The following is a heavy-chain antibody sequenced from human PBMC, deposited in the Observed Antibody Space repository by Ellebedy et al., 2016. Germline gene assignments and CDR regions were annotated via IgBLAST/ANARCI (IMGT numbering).Heavy chain of an antibody. CDR1: GGSFSGYY. CDR2: INHSGSI. J-gene: IGHJ4*02. V-gene: IGHV4-34*01. Sequence: SETLSLTXAVYGGSFSGYYWSWIRQPPGKGLEWIGEINHSGSINYNPSLKSRVTISVDTSKNQFSLKLSSVTAADTAVYYCARARQWLPLDYWGQGTLVTVSS. D-gene: IGHD6-19*01. CDR3: ARARQWLPLDY.